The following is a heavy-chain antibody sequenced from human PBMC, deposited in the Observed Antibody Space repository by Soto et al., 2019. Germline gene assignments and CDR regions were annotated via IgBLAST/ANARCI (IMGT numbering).Heavy chain of an antibody. J-gene: IGHJ3*02. D-gene: IGHD1-7*01. CDR2: MYYSGSS. Sequence: PSETLSLTCTVSGGSISSYYWSWIRQPPGKGLEWIGNMYYSGSSYYNSSLKSRVTISVATSKNQFSLKLNSVTAADTAVYYCARNYGHAFDIWGQGTMVTVSS. V-gene: IGHV4-59*04. CDR1: GGSISSYY. CDR3: ARNYGHAFDI.